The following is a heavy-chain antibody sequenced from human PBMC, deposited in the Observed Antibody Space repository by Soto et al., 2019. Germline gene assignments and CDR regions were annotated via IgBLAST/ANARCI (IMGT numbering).Heavy chain of an antibody. CDR1: SASISTNYW. D-gene: IGHD1-1*01. Sequence: QVQLQESGPGLVKPSGTLSLTCAVSSASISTNYWWNWVRQAPGKWLEWIGEIYHSGSTTYSPSLKIRVTISVDKSKNQFSLNLTSVIAADTAVYYCARRNVLEPYYMDVWGKGTTVTVSS. CDR2: IYHSGST. CDR3: ARRNVLEPYYMDV. V-gene: IGHV4-4*02. J-gene: IGHJ6*03.